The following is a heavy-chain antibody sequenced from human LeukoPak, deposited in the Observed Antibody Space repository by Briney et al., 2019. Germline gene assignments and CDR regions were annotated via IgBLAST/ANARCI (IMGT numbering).Heavy chain of an antibody. Sequence: GGSLRLSCAASGFTFSNYEMNWVRQAPGKGLEWLSYISNSGTTIYYADSVKGRFTVSRDNAKNSLYLQMNSLRAEDTGLYHCAREGAGIMVRGVILDYWGQGALVTVSS. CDR2: ISNSGTTI. CDR3: AREGAGIMVRGVILDY. V-gene: IGHV3-48*03. CDR1: GFTFSNYE. J-gene: IGHJ4*02. D-gene: IGHD3-10*01.